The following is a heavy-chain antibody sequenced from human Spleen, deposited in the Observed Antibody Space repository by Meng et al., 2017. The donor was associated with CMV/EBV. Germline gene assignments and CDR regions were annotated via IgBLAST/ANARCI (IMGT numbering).Heavy chain of an antibody. V-gene: IGHV4-39*01. CDR3: ARQGDFWSGYYLYYYYGMDV. CDR1: GGSISSSSYY. D-gene: IGHD3-3*01. J-gene: IGHJ6*02. CDR2: IYYSGST. Sequence: SETLSLTCTVSGGSISSSSYYWGWIRQPPGKGLEWIGSIYYSGSTYYNPSLKSRVTISVDTSKNQFSLKLSSVTVADTAVYYCARQGDFWSGYYLYYYYGMDVWGQGTTVTVSS.